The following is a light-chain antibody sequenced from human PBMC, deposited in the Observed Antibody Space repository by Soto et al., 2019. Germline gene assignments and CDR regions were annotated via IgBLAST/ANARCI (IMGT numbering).Light chain of an antibody. CDR3: QHYNSYSEA. CDR1: QTISSW. CDR2: KAS. J-gene: IGKJ1*01. V-gene: IGKV1-5*03. Sequence: DIQMTQSPSSLSGSVGDTVTITCRASQTISSWLAWYQQKQGKAPKILIYKASTLTSGVPSRFSGSGSGTEFTLTISRLQPDDFETYYCQHYNSYSEAFGQGTKVDIK.